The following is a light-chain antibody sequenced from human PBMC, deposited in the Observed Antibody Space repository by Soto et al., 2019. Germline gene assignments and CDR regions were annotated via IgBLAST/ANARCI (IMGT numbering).Light chain of an antibody. Sequence: QSALTQPPSVSGAPGQRVTISCAGGSTNIGAGYDVHWYQHFPGTAPKLLIYGTTSRPSGVPDRFSASKSDTSASLAITGLQAEDEADYYCQTYDSSLRGVLFGGGTKLTGL. J-gene: IGLJ3*02. CDR1: STNIGAGYD. CDR2: GTT. V-gene: IGLV1-40*01. CDR3: QTYDSSLRGVL.